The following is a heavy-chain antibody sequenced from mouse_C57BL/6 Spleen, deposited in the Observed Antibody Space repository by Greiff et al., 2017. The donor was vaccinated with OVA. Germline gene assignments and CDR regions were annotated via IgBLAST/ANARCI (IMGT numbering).Heavy chain of an antibody. CDR2: INPSSGYT. V-gene: IGHV1-4*01. J-gene: IGHJ2*01. D-gene: IGHD2-5*01. CDR1: GYTFTSYT. CDR3: AGYSNYEADY. Sequence: QVQLKESGAELARPGASVKMSCKASGYTFTSYTMHWVKQRPGQGLEWIGYINPSSGYTKYNQKFKDKATLTADKSSSTAYMQLSSLTSEDSAVYYCAGYSNYEADYWGQGTTLTVSS.